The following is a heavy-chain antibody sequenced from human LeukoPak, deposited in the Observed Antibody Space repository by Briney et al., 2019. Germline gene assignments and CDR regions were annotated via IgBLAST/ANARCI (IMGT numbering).Heavy chain of an antibody. CDR2: ISAYNGNT. J-gene: IGHJ6*02. CDR3: ARRPGTTYYYHYYGMDV. V-gene: IGHV1-18*01. Sequence: GASVKVSCKASGYTFTSYGISWVRQAPGQGLEWMGWISAYNGNTNYAQKLQGRVTMTTDTSTSTAYMELRSLRSDDTAVYYCARRPGTTYYYHYYGMDVWGQGTTVTVSS. D-gene: IGHD1-7*01. CDR1: GYTFTSYG.